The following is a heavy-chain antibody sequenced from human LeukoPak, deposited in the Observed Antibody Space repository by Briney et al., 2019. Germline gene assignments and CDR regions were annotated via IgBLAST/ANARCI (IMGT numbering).Heavy chain of an antibody. CDR1: GFTFSSYW. Sequence: GGSLRLSCAASGFTFSSYWMTWVRQAPGKGLEWVANIKQDGIEKYYVDSVKGRFTISRDNAKNSLYLQMNSLRAEDTAVYYCARDQGSSYNPQAEYFRHWGQGTLVTVSS. J-gene: IGHJ1*01. V-gene: IGHV3-7*01. D-gene: IGHD6-13*01. CDR2: IKQDGIEK. CDR3: ARDQGSSYNPQAEYFRH.